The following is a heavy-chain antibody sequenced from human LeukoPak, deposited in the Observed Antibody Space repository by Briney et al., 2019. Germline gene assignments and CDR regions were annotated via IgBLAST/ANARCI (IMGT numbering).Heavy chain of an antibody. J-gene: IGHJ4*02. CDR2: ISYDGSNK. D-gene: IGHD3-22*01. Sequence: GRSLRLSCAASGFTFSSYGMHWVRQAPGKGLEWVAVISYDGSNKYYADPVKGRFTISRDNSKNTLYLQMNSLRAEDTAVYYCAKNYDSSGYPYYFDYWGQGTLVTVSS. CDR3: AKNYDSSGYPYYFDY. CDR1: GFTFSSYG. V-gene: IGHV3-30*18.